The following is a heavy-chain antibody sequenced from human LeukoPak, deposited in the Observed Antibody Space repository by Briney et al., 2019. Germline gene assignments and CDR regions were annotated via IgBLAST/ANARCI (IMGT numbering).Heavy chain of an antibody. CDR2: IYHSWST. CDR1: GGSISSSSYY. J-gene: IGHJ4*01. V-gene: IGHV4-39*07. CDR3: ARDSLGPVLLWFGELGY. D-gene: IGHD3-10*01. Sequence: SETLSLTCTFSGGSISSSSYYWGWIRQPPGKGLEWIGSIYHSWSTYYNPSLKSRVTISVDTSKNQFSLKLSSVTAADTAVYYCARDSLGPVLLWFGELGYWGQGTLVTVSS.